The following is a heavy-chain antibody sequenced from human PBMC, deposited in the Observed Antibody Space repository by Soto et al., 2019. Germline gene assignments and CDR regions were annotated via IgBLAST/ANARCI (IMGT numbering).Heavy chain of an antibody. V-gene: IGHV4-31*03. CDR3: ASTYSDYLDN. CDR1: GDSMSSGAYY. Sequence: QVQLQESGPGLVKPSQTLSLTCSVSGDSMSSGAYYWSWIRQHPGKGLEWIAYIYHSGDTHYNPSLRSRITISVDTSKNQFSLKLTSVTDADTAVYYCASTYSDYLDNWGQGTLVTVSS. J-gene: IGHJ4*02. D-gene: IGHD3-22*01. CDR2: IYHSGDT.